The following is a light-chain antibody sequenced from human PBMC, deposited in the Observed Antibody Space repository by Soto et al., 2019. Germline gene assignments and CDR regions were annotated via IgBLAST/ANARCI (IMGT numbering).Light chain of an antibody. Sequence: DVVMTQSPLSLPITLGQPASISCRSSQSLVYSDGDTYLHWFQQRPGKSPRRLIYKVSNRDSGVPDRFSGSGSGTDFTLKISRVEAEDVGVYYCMQGTHWPPSFGQGTKVEIK. CDR3: MQGTHWPPS. CDR1: QSLVYSDGDTY. V-gene: IGKV2-30*01. J-gene: IGKJ1*01. CDR2: KVS.